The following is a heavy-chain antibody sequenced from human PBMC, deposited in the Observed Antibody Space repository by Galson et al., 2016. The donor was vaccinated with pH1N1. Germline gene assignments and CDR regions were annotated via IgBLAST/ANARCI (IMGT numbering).Heavy chain of an antibody. D-gene: IGHD6-19*01. CDR2: INPNSGGT. J-gene: IGHJ4*02. CDR3: ARDPNSGWYTDY. V-gene: IGHV1-2*02. Sequence: SVKVSCKASGYTFSGYCMHWVRQAPGQGLEWMGWINPNSGGTSYAPKFQGRVTMTRDTSISTGYMELSRLRSDDTAVYYCARDPNSGWYTDYWGQGTLVTVSS. CDR1: GYTFSGYC.